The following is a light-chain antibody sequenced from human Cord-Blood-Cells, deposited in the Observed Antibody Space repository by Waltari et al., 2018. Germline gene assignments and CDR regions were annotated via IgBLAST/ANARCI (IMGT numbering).Light chain of an antibody. CDR2: AGS. V-gene: IGLV2-23*01. CDR1: SSDVGSYNL. Sequence: QSALTQPASVSGSPGQSITISCTGTSSDVGSYNLVSWYQQHPGKAPKLRIYAGSKRPSGVSNRFSGPKSGNTASLTISGLQAEDEADYYCCSYAGSSTWVFGGGTKLTVL. J-gene: IGLJ3*02. CDR3: CSYAGSSTWV.